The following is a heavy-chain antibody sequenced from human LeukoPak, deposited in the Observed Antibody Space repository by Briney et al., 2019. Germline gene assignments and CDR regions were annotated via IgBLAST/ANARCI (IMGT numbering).Heavy chain of an antibody. CDR1: GFTFSSYW. Sequence: GGSPRLSCAASGFTFSSYWMDWVRQVPGKGLEWVANIKQDGIEKYFVGSVKGRFAISRDNAKNSLYLQMNSLRVEDTAVYYCAREGMVRGVPDAFDLWGQGTMVTVSS. CDR3: AREGMVRGVPDAFDL. J-gene: IGHJ3*01. D-gene: IGHD3-10*01. V-gene: IGHV3-7*01. CDR2: IKQDGIEK.